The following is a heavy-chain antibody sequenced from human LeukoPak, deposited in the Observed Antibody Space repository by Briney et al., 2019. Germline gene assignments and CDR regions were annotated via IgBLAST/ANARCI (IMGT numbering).Heavy chain of an antibody. Sequence: AVRVSCHASGGTCSSYAISWVRRAPGEGREGMGRVIPILGIANYAQKFQGRVTINADKSTSTAYMELSSLRSEDTAVYYCARAGVVATSMDAFDIWGQGTMVTVSS. CDR2: VIPILGIA. V-gene: IGHV1-69*04. J-gene: IGHJ3*02. D-gene: IGHD5-12*01. CDR1: GGTCSSYA. CDR3: ARAGVVATSMDAFDI.